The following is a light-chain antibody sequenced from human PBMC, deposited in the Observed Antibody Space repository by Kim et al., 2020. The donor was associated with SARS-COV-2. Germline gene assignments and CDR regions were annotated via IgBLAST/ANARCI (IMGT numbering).Light chain of an antibody. CDR1: QSIDTS. Sequence: PGERAPLSCRASQSIDTSLAWYQHRPGQAPRLLVYDASIRATGVPDRFSGSGSGTDFTLTISSLEPEDFSTYYCQQRDSWPPAVSFGGGTKVDIK. CDR2: DAS. V-gene: IGKV3-11*01. J-gene: IGKJ4*01. CDR3: QQRDSWPPAVS.